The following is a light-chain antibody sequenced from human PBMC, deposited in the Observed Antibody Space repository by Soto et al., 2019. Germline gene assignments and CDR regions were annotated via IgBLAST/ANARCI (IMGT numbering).Light chain of an antibody. CDR1: QSVNSSY. J-gene: IGKJ3*01. CDR2: GAS. V-gene: IGKV3-15*01. CDR3: QHYNNWPFT. Sequence: EIVLTQSPGTLSLSPGERVTLSCRASQSVNSSYLAWYQHKPGQAPRLLIYGASTRATGIPARFSGSGSGTEFTLTISSLQSEDFAVYYCQHYNNWPFTFGPGTKVDIK.